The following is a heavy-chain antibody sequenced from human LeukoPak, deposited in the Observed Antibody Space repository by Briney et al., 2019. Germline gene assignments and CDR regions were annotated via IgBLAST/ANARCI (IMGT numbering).Heavy chain of an antibody. CDR2: ISAYTGHT. D-gene: IGHD2-21*02. Sequence: ASVKVSCKASGYTFSTYSISWVRQAPGQGLEWMGWISAYTGHTNYAQNLQGRVTMTTDTSTSTAYMELRGLTPDDTAVYYCARGPASDYNWFDPWGQGTLVTVSS. J-gene: IGHJ5*02. V-gene: IGHV1-18*01. CDR1: GYTFSTYS. CDR3: ARGPASDYNWFDP.